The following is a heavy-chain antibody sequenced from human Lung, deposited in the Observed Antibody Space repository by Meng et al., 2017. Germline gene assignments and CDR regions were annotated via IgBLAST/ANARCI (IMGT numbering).Heavy chain of an antibody. V-gene: IGHV4-34*01. CDR2: INHSGST. J-gene: IGHJ4*02. CDR1: GGSFSDYY. CDR3: ARGPTTMAHDFDY. Sequence: VQLQQWGAGLLKPSETLSLTCVVSGGSFSDYYWSWIRQPPGKGLEWIGEINHSGSTNYNPSLESRTTISVDTSQNNLSLKLSSVTAADSAAYYCARGPTTMAHDFDYWGQGTLVTVSS. D-gene: IGHD4-11*01.